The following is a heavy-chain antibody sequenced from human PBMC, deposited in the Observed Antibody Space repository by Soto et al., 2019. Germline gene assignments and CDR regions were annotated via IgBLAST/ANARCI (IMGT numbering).Heavy chain of an antibody. Sequence: SETLSLTCAVCDGSFSGYYWSWIRQPPGKGLEWIGEINHSGSTNYNPSLKSRVTISVDTSKNQSSLKLSSVTAADTAVYYCARGLANWYYYDSSGYSFLHWGQGTLVTVS. CDR3: ARGLANWYYYDSSGYSFLH. D-gene: IGHD3-22*01. V-gene: IGHV4-34*01. J-gene: IGHJ4*02. CDR2: INHSGST. CDR1: DGSFSGYY.